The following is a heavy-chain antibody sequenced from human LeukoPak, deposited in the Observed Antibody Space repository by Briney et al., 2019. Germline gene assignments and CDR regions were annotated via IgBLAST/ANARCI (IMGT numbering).Heavy chain of an antibody. V-gene: IGHV1-8*01. J-gene: IGHJ4*02. CDR2: MNPNSGNT. CDR1: GYTFTSYD. D-gene: IGHD2-2*01. CDR3: ARYCSSTSCNADD. Sequence: GASVKVSCKASGYTFTSYDINWVRQATGQGLEWMGWMNPNSGNTGYAQKFQGRVTMTRNTSISTAYMELSSLRSEDTAVYYRARYCSSTSCNADDWGQGTLVTVSS.